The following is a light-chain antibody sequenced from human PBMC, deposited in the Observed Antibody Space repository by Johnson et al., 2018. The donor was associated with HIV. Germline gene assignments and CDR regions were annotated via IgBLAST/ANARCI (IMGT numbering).Light chain of an antibody. V-gene: IGLV1-51*01. CDR3: GTWDDSLSTGGV. Sequence: QLVLTQPPSVSAAPGQKVNISCSGSSSNIGNNYVSWYQQLPGTAPKVLIYDNHKRPSGIPDRFSGSKSGTSATLGITGLQTGDEADYYCGTWDDSLSTGGVFGAGTKVTVL. J-gene: IGLJ1*01. CDR1: SSNIGNNY. CDR2: DNH.